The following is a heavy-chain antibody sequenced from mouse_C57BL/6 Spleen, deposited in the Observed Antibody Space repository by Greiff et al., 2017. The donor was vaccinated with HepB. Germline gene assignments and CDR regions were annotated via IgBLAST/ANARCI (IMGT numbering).Heavy chain of an antibody. CDR2: INPNYGTT. CDR1: GYSFTDYN. Sequence: VHVKQSGPELVKPGASVKISCKASGYSFTDYNMNWVKQSNGKSLEWIGVINPNYGTTSYNQKFKGKATLTVDQSSSTAYMQLNSLTSEDSAVYYCARSWLLPQKFAFAYWGQGTLVTVSA. CDR3: ARSWLLPQKFAFAY. J-gene: IGHJ3*01. V-gene: IGHV1-39*01.